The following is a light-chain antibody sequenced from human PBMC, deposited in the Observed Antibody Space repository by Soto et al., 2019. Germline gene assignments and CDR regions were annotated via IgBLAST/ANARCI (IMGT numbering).Light chain of an antibody. J-gene: IGKJ2*01. CDR1: QSVGSSY. V-gene: IGKV3-20*01. CDR3: QQYGSSPPYT. Sequence: EIVLTQSPGTLSLSPGERATLSCRASQSVGSSYLAWYQQKPGQAPRLLIYGASSRATSIPDRFSGSGSGTDFTLTISRLEPEDFAVYYCQQYGSSPPYTFGQGTKLEIK. CDR2: GAS.